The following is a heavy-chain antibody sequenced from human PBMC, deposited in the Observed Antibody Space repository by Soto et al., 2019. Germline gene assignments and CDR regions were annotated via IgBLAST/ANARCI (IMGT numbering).Heavy chain of an antibody. CDR2: IYYSGST. CDR1: GGSISSYY. J-gene: IGHJ6*02. CDR3: ARVLGGDSSGWYIGYYYYYGMDV. Sequence: PSETLSLTCTVSGGSISSYYWSWIRQPPGKGLEWIGYIYYSGSTNYNPSLKSRVTISVDTSKNQFSLKLSSVTAADTAVYYWARVLGGDSSGWYIGYYYYYGMDVWGQGTTVTVSS. V-gene: IGHV4-59*01. D-gene: IGHD6-19*01.